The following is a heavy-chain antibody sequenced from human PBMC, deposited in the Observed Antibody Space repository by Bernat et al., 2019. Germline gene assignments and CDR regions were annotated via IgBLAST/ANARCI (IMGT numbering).Heavy chain of an antibody. CDR3: AKDKAHYIGWIFPRGNGFDP. D-gene: IGHD2-2*03. CDR2: ISYDGSNK. Sequence: QVQLVESGGGVVQPGRSLRLSCAASGFTFSSYGMHWVCQAPGKGLEWVAVISYDGSNKYYADSVKGRFTFSRDNSKNTLYLQMNSLRAEDTAVYYYAKDKAHYIGWIFPRGNGFDPWGQGALVTVSS. J-gene: IGHJ5*02. V-gene: IGHV3-30*18. CDR1: GFTFSSYG.